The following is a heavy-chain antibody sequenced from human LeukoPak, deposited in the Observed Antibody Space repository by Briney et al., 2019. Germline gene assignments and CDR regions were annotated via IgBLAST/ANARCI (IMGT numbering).Heavy chain of an antibody. D-gene: IGHD3-22*01. CDR2: INPNSGGT. V-gene: IGHV1-2*02. CDR1: GYTFTDYY. J-gene: IGHJ6*02. Sequence: GASVKVSCKASGYTFTDYYMHWVRQAPGQGLEWMGWINPNSGGTNCAQKFQGRVTMTRDTSISTAYMELSRLRSDDTAVYYCARDYDSSGNYGMDVWGQGTTVTVSS. CDR3: ARDYDSSGNYGMDV.